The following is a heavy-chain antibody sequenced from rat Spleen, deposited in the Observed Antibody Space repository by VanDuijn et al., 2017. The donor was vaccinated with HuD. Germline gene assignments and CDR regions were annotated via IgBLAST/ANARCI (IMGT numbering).Heavy chain of an antibody. D-gene: IGHD3-1*01. V-gene: IGHV2-1*01. J-gene: IGHJ2*01. CDR3: TIHPRY. Sequence: QVQLKESGPGLVQPSQTLSLTCTVSGFSLISHSVHWVRQPPGKGLEWMAGLWGDGSTDYNSTLKSRLSISRDTSKSQVFLKMNSLQTDDTGTYYCTIHPRYWGQGLMVTVSS. CDR2: LWGDGST. CDR1: GFSLISHS.